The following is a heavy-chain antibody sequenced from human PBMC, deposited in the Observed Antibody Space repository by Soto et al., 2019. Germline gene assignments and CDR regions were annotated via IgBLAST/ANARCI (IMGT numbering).Heavy chain of an antibody. J-gene: IGHJ4*02. CDR3: ARGWVGTGSHYFRF. CDR1: GGSISSYY. D-gene: IGHD3-9*01. CDR2: IYYSGST. Sequence: SETLSLTCTVSGGSISSYYWSWIRQPPGKGLEWIGYIYYSGSTNYNPSLKSRVTISVDTSKNQLSLKLSSVTAADTAVYYCARGWVGTGSHYFRFWGQGTLVTVSS. V-gene: IGHV4-59*12.